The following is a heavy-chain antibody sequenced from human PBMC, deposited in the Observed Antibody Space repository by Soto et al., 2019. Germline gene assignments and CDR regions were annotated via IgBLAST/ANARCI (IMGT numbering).Heavy chain of an antibody. J-gene: IGHJ6*02. CDR2: ISGGGGDT. V-gene: IGHV3-23*01. CDR3: AKDLEWFGELFQADYYYYYGMDV. D-gene: IGHD3-10*01. Sequence: GGSLRLSCAASGFTFSSYAMSWVRQAPGKGLEWVSAISGGGGDTYYADSVKGRFTISRDNSKNTLYLQMNSLRAEDTAVYYCAKDLEWFGELFQADYYYYYGMDVWGQGTTVTVSS. CDR1: GFTFSSYA.